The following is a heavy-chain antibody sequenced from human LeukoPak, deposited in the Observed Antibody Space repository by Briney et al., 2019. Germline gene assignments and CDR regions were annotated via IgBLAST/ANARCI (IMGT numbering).Heavy chain of an antibody. V-gene: IGHV4-59*08. Sequence: SETLSLTCTVSGGSISSYYWSWIRQPPGKGLEWIGYIYYSGSTNYNPSLKSRVTISVDTSKNQFSLKLSSVTAADTAVYYCARHPLPMVRGVYFDCWGQGTLVTVSS. D-gene: IGHD3-10*01. J-gene: IGHJ4*02. CDR3: ARHPLPMVRGVYFDC. CDR1: GGSISSYY. CDR2: IYYSGST.